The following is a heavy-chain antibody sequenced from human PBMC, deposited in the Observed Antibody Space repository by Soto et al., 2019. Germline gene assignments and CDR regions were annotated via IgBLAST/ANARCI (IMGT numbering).Heavy chain of an antibody. V-gene: IGHV1-69*12. CDR1: GGTFSSYA. D-gene: IGHD4-17*01. CDR2: IIPIFGTA. Sequence: QVQLVQSGAEVKKPGSSVKVSCKASGGTFSSYAISWVRQAPGQGLEWMGGIIPIFGTANYAQQFQGRGTITADESTSTAYMELSSLRSEDTAVYYCVGSVEMTIIQPFDYWGQGPLVTVSS. J-gene: IGHJ4*02. CDR3: VGSVEMTIIQPFDY.